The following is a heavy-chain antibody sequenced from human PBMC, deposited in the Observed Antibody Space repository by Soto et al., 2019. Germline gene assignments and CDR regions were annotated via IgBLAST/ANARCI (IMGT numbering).Heavy chain of an antibody. CDR2: ISGSGART. CDR3: VKDDGGYPSTAPH. V-gene: IGHV3-23*01. CDR1: GITISNYP. J-gene: IGHJ4*02. D-gene: IGHD3-22*01. Sequence: EVQLLESGGGLVQPGGSLRLSCAASGITISNYPMSWVRQAPGKGLDWVSGISGSGARTYYADSAKGRFTSSKDISRNSLSLQLGRLGVEDTAVYFCVKDDGGYPSTAPHWGQGTLVTVSS.